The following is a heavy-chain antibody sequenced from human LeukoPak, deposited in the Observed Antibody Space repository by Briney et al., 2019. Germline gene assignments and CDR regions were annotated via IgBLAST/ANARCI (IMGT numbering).Heavy chain of an antibody. V-gene: IGHV1-46*01. CDR1: GYTITNNY. CDR3: ATDHSMANTAWWFDP. Sequence: GASVKVSCKASGYTITNNYMHWVRQAPGQGLEWMGVMNPSGTGTSYAQKFQGRITMIRDTSASTVYMELSSLRSEDTAFYYCATDHSMANTAWWFDPWGQGTLVTVSS. J-gene: IGHJ5*02. D-gene: IGHD5-24*01. CDR2: MNPSGTGT.